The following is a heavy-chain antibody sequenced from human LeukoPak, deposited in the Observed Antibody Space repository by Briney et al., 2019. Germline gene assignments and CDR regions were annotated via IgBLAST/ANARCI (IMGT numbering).Heavy chain of an antibody. Sequence: PGGSLRLSCAASGFTFSSYWMHWVRQAPGKGLVWVSRINSDGSSTSYTDSVKGRFTISRDNAKNTLYLQMNSLRAEDTAVYYCARVGDSSGPDFDYWGQGTLVTVSS. CDR3: ARVGDSSGPDFDY. CDR1: GFTFSSYW. V-gene: IGHV3-74*01. D-gene: IGHD3-22*01. J-gene: IGHJ4*02. CDR2: INSDGSST.